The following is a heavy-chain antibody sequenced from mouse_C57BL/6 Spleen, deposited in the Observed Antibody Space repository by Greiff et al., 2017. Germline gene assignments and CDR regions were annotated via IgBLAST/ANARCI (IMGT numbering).Heavy chain of an antibody. V-gene: IGHV1-82*01. J-gene: IGHJ2*01. CDR2: IYPGDGDT. CDR3: RYYGSSYFDY. Sequence: QVQLKQSGPELVKPGASVKISCKASGYAFSSSWMNWVKQRPGKGLEWIGRIYPGDGDTNYNGKFKGKATLTADKSSSTAYMQLSSLTSEDSAVYFCRYYGSSYFDYWGQGTTLTVSS. D-gene: IGHD1-1*01. CDR1: GYAFSSSW.